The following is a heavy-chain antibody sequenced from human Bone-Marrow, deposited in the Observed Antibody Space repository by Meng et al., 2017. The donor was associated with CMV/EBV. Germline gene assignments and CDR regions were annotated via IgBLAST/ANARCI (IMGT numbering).Heavy chain of an antibody. CDR3: ARESGYCSSTSCYRAIEI. Sequence: ASVKVSCKASGYTFTKYGINWVRQAPGQGLEWMGWISAYNGNTNYAQKLQGRVTMTRDTSISAAYMELSRLRSDDTAVYYCARESGYCSSTSCYRAIEIWGQGTMVTVSS. CDR2: ISAYNGNT. D-gene: IGHD2-2*02. CDR1: GYTFTKYG. J-gene: IGHJ3*02. V-gene: IGHV1-18*01.